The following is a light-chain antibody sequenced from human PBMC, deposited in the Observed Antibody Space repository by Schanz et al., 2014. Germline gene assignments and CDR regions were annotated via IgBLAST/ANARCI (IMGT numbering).Light chain of an antibody. CDR1: QSVSSN. CDR2: GAS. J-gene: IGKJ1*01. Sequence: EIVMTQSPATLSVSPGERATLSCRASQSVSSNLAWYQQKPGQAPRLLIYGASTRATGIPARFSGSGSGTEFTLTISSLQSEDFAVYDCQQYNDWPSWTFGQGTKVEIK. CDR3: QQYNDWPSWT. V-gene: IGKV3-15*01.